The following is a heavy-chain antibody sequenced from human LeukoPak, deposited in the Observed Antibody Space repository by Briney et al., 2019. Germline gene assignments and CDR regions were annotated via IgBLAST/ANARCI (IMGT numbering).Heavy chain of an antibody. CDR1: GFTFSSFS. CDR2: ITSSSNYI. V-gene: IGHV3-21*01. Sequence: GGSLRLSCAASGFTFSSFSMNWVRQAPGKGLEWVSSITSSSNYIYYASSVRGRFTISRDNAKNSLYLQMNSLRAEDTAVYYCARDSPYGTAGYWGQGTLVTVSS. CDR3: ARDSPYGTAGY. D-gene: IGHD2-8*02. J-gene: IGHJ4*02.